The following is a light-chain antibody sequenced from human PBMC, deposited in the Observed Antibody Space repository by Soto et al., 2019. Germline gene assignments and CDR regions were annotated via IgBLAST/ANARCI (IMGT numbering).Light chain of an antibody. CDR2: DNN. CDR1: SSNIGNNY. CDR3: GSWDSSLSAYV. Sequence: QSVLTQPPSVSAAPGQKVSISCSGSSSNIGNNYVSWYQQFPGTAPKLLIYDNNKRPSGIPDRFSGSKSGTSATLDITGLQTGDEADYYCGSWDSSLSAYVFATGTKVTVL. J-gene: IGLJ1*01. V-gene: IGLV1-51*01.